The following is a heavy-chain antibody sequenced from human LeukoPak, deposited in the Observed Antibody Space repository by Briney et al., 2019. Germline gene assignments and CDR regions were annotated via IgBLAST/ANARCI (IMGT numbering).Heavy chain of an antibody. J-gene: IGHJ4*02. CDR2: INPNSGGT. D-gene: IGHD6-19*01. CDR3: ARMKRQWLAPKRDHFDY. CDR1: GYTFTGYY. Sequence: GASVKVSCKASGYTFTGYYMHWVRQAPGQGLEWVGWINPNSGGTNYAQKFQGRVTMTRDTSISTAYMELSRLRSDDTAVYYCARMKRQWLAPKRDHFDYWGQGTLVTVSS. V-gene: IGHV1-2*02.